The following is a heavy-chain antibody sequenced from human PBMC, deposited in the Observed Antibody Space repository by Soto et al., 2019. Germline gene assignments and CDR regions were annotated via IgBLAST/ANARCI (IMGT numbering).Heavy chain of an antibody. V-gene: IGHV3-30-3*01. D-gene: IGHD6-13*01. J-gene: IGHJ4*02. CDR1: GFTFSSYA. Sequence: GGSLRLSCAASGFTFSSYAMHWVRQAPGKGLEWVAVISYDGSNKYYADSVKGRFTISRDNSKNTLYLQMNSLRAEDTAVYYCARDGREYIAAAGPEYSFDYWGQGTLVTVSS. CDR2: ISYDGSNK. CDR3: ARDGREYIAAAGPEYSFDY.